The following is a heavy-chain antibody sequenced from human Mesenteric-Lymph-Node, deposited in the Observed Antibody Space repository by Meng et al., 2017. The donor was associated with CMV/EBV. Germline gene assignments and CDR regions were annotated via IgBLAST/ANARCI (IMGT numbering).Heavy chain of an antibody. V-gene: IGHV4-34*01. D-gene: IGHD3-9*01. CDR1: GGSFSGYY. Sequence: HQWGPGLLKPSETRCVKCAGYGGSFSGYYWNWIRQSPEKGLEWIGEINHSGSTTYNPSFTSRIIISVDTSTNQISLNMSSVTAADTAVYYCARGSSYDILTGYFDYWGQGALVTVSS. J-gene: IGHJ4*02. CDR3: ARGSSYDILTGYFDY. CDR2: INHSGST.